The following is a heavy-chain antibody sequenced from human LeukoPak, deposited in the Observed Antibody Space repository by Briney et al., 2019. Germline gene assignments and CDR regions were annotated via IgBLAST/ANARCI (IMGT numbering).Heavy chain of an antibody. CDR2: INHSGST. Sequence: PSETLSLTCAVYGGSFSGYYWSWIRQPPGKGLEWSGEINHSGSTNYNPSLKSRVTISVDTSKNQFSLKLSSVTAADTAVYYCAKDRTYYYGSGSYYKGILSFFDYWGQGTLVTVSS. CDR3: AKDRTYYYGSGSYYKGILSFFDY. CDR1: GGSFSGYY. D-gene: IGHD3-10*01. J-gene: IGHJ4*02. V-gene: IGHV4-34*01.